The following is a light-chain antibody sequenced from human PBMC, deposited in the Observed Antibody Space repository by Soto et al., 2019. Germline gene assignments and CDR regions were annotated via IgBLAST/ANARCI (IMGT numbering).Light chain of an antibody. CDR2: DVN. V-gene: IGLV2-14*03. CDR3: SSFTSYSTLV. Sequence: QSALTQPASVSGSPGQSITISCTGTSRDVGGYSYVSWYQQHPGKAPKLMIYDVNNRPSGVSDRFSGSKSGNTASRTISGLQAEDESDYYCSSFTSYSTLVFGGGTQLTAL. CDR1: SRDVGGYSY. J-gene: IGLJ7*02.